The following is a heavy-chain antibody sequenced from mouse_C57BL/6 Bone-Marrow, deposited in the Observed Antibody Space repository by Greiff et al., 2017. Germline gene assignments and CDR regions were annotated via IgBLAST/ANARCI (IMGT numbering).Heavy chain of an antibody. CDR3: AREGLLRAWFAY. D-gene: IGHD1-1*01. J-gene: IGHJ3*01. CDR2: IDPSDSYT. CDR1: GYTFTSYW. V-gene: IGHV1-69*01. Sequence: QVQLQQSGAELVMPGASVKLSCKASGYTFTSYWMHWVKQRPGQGLEWIGEIDPSDSYTNYNQKFKGKSTLTVDKSSSTAYMQLSRLTSEDSAVYYCAREGLLRAWFAYWGQGTLVTVSA.